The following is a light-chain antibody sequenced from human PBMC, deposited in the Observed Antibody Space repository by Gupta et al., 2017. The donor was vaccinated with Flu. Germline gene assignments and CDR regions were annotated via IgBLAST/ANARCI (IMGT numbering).Light chain of an antibody. J-gene: IGLJ3*02. CDR3: SSFTSSLTGV. CDR1: SNDVGRYNV. CDR2: EVS. Sequence: SALTQPASVSGSPGQSITISCTGTSNDVGRYNVVSWFQQSRGNPPKLMSNEVSKWPSGVANRFAGSKSRNTALMTSSGHQAEDEAYYYCSSFTSSLTGVFGGGTKLTVL. V-gene: IGLV2-14*01.